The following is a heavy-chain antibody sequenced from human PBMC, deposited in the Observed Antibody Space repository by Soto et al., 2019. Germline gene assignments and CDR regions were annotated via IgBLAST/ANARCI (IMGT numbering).Heavy chain of an antibody. CDR1: GFTFSSYG. CDR3: ARDHYYGSGNYLDY. J-gene: IGHJ4*02. Sequence: QVQLVESGGGVVQPGRSLRLSCAASGFTFSSYGMHWVRQAPGKGLEWVAVIWYDGSNKYYADSVKGRFTISRDNSKNTLYLQMNSLRAEDTAVYYCARDHYYGSGNYLDYWGQGTLVTVSS. CDR2: IWYDGSNK. D-gene: IGHD3-10*01. V-gene: IGHV3-33*01.